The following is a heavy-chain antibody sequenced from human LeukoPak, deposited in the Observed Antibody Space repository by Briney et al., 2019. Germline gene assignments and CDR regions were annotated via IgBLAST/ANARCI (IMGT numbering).Heavy chain of an antibody. CDR1: GFTFSSYG. J-gene: IGHJ4*01. CDR2: ISYDGSNK. V-gene: IGHV3-30*13. Sequence: PGGSLRLSCAASGFTFSSYGMHWVRQAPGKGLEWVAVISYDGSNKYYADSVKGRFTISRDNSKNGLYLQMNSLRAEDTAVYYCARDWGGYCSSTSCYEVVHWGQGTLVTVSS. D-gene: IGHD2-2*01. CDR3: ARDWGGYCSSTSCYEVVH.